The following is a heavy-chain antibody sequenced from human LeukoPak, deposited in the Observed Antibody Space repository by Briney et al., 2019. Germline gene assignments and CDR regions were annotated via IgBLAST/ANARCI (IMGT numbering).Heavy chain of an antibody. D-gene: IGHD6-19*01. CDR3: AKFRGYSSGPLDY. V-gene: IGHV3-23*01. J-gene: IGHJ4*02. Sequence: GGLGLSCADSGFTFSSYAMSWVRQAPGKGLEWVSAISGSGGSTYYADSVKGRFTISRDNSKNTLYLQMNSLRAEDTAVYYCAKFRGYSSGPLDYWGQGTLVTVSS. CDR2: ISGSGGST. CDR1: GFTFSSYA.